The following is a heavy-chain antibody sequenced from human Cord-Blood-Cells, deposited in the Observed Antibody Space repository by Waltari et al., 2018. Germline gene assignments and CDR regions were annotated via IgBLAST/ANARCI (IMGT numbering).Heavy chain of an antibody. CDR3: AREEQLTSFDY. V-gene: IGHV3-21*01. Sequence: EVQLVESGGGLVKPGGSLRLSCAASGFTFSSYSMNWVRQAPGKGVELVSSISSSSSYIYYADAVKGRFTISRDNAKNSLYLQMDSLRAEDTAVYYWAREEQLTSFDYWGQGTLVTVSS. CDR2: ISSSSSYI. CDR1: GFTFSSYS. D-gene: IGHD6-6*01. J-gene: IGHJ4*02.